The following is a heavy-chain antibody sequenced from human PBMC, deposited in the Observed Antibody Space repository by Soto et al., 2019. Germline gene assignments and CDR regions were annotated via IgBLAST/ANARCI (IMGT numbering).Heavy chain of an antibody. V-gene: IGHV4-39*01. D-gene: IGHD3-3*02. CDR1: GGSISSSSYY. J-gene: IGHJ5*02. CDR2: IYYSGST. Sequence: QLQLQESGPGLVKPSETLSLTCTVSGGSISSSSYYWGWIRQPPGKGLEWIGSIYYSGSTYYNPSLKRRATRSVDKSKNQFSLKLSSVTAADTAVYYCASPKIAFYNWFDPWGQGTLVTVSS. CDR3: ASPKIAFYNWFDP.